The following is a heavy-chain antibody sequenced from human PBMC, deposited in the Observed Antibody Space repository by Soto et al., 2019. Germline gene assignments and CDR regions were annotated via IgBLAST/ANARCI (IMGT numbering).Heavy chain of an antibody. CDR1: GYSFTSYW. D-gene: IGHD3-9*01. Sequence: GESLKISCKGSGYSFTSYWISWVRQMPGKGLEWMGRIDPSDSYTNYSPSFQGHVTISADKSISTAYLQWSSLKASDTAMYYCARLGYDILTGYYVLPSDVWGQGTTVTVSS. V-gene: IGHV5-10-1*01. CDR2: IDPSDSYT. J-gene: IGHJ6*02. CDR3: ARLGYDILTGYYVLPSDV.